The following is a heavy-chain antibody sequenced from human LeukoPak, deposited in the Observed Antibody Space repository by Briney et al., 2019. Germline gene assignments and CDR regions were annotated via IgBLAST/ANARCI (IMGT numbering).Heavy chain of an antibody. V-gene: IGHV3-23*01. CDR1: GFTFSIYV. CDR2: VSGSGGTT. J-gene: IGHJ1*01. CDR3: AKTTGYSDCSPFHL. D-gene: IGHD2-21*02. Sequence: GGSLRLSCAASGFTFSIYVMTWVRQAPGKGLEWVSTVSGSGGTTYHADSVKGRFTVSRDNSRNTLYLQMNSLRVEDTAVYFCAKTTGYSDCSPFHLWGQGTLVTVSS.